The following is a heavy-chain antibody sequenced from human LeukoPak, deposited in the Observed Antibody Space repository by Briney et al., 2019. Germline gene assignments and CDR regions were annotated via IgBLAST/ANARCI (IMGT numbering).Heavy chain of an antibody. Sequence: GESLDISCKGSVYIFTSYWIGWVRQMPGKGLEWMGIIYPGDSDTRYSPSFQGQVTISADKSISTAYLQSSSLKASDTAMYYCARSESGSYRPRFDYWGQGTLVTVSS. CDR2: IYPGDSDT. V-gene: IGHV5-51*01. CDR3: ARSESGSYRPRFDY. J-gene: IGHJ4*02. CDR1: VYIFTSYW. D-gene: IGHD3-16*02.